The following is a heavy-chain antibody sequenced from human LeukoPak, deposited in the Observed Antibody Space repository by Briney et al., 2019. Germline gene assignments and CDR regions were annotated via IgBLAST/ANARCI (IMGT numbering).Heavy chain of an antibody. CDR3: ARDRYYYDSSGYYPDAFDI. V-gene: IGHV3-48*03. CDR2: ISSSGSTI. Sequence: GGSLRLSCAASGFTFSSYEMNWVRQAPGKGLEWVSYISSSGSTIYYADSVKGRFTISRDNAKNSLYLRMNSLRAEDTAVYYCARDRYYYDSSGYYPDAFDIWGQGTMVTVSS. J-gene: IGHJ3*02. D-gene: IGHD3-22*01. CDR1: GFTFSSYE.